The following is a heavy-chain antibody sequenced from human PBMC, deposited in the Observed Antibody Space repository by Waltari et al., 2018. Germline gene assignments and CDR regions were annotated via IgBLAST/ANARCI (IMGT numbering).Heavy chain of an antibody. CDR1: GGSISSSSYY. CDR2: IYYSGST. D-gene: IGHD7-27*01. Sequence: QLQLQESGPGLVKPSETLSLTCTVSGGSISSSSYYWGWIRQPPGQGLEWIGSIYYSGSTYCNPALKRRGTISVETSKNQFSLKLSSVTAADTAVYYCARTLTGDAFDIWGQGTMVTVSS. V-gene: IGHV4-39*01. J-gene: IGHJ3*02. CDR3: ARTLTGDAFDI.